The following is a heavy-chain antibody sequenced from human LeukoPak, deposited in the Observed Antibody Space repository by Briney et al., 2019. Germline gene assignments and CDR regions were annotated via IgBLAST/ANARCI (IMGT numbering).Heavy chain of an antibody. CDR3: ATLSGWHFYFEY. CDR2: IYPGDSDT. Sequence: GESLKVSCKGSGYTFTNYYIAWVRQMPGKGLEWMGIIYPGDSDTRYSPSFQGQVTMSADKSISTAYLQWRSLKASDTAMYYCATLSGWHFYFEYWGQGTLVTVSS. CDR1: GYTFTNYY. J-gene: IGHJ4*02. V-gene: IGHV5-51*01. D-gene: IGHD6-19*01.